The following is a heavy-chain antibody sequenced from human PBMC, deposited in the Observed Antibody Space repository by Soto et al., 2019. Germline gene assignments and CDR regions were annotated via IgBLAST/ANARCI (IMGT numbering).Heavy chain of an antibody. D-gene: IGHD6-6*01. CDR1: GYTFFTSG. J-gene: IGHJ5*02. CDR2: ISTYDGNT. Sequence: EASVKVSCKASGYTFFTSGITWVRQAPGQGLEWMGWISTYDGNTDYAQKLQGRVTMTTDTSTRTAYMELRSLRSDDTAVYYCARKSSSSSWFDPWGQGTLVTVSS. V-gene: IGHV1-18*01. CDR3: ARKSSSSSWFDP.